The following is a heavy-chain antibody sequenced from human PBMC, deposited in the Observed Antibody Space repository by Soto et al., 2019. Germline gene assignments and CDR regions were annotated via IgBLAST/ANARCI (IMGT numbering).Heavy chain of an antibody. Sequence: PSETLSLTCTVSGDSISTFYWGWMRQSPGKELEWIGYVYYTGSTNYNPSLKSRVTISVDRSKNQFSLKLTSANAADTAVYYCARGRTVRNYADDSSDYFYFFDYWGQGNQVTVSS. CDR2: VYYTGST. J-gene: IGHJ4*02. CDR1: GDSISTFY. V-gene: IGHV4-59*01. CDR3: ARGRTVRNYADDSSDYFYFFDY. D-gene: IGHD3-22*01.